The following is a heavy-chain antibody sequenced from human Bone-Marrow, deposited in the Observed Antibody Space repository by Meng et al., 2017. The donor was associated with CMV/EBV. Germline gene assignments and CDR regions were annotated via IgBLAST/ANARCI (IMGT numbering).Heavy chain of an antibody. CDR2: IRYDGSNK. D-gene: IGHD1-26*01. J-gene: IGHJ6*02. V-gene: IGHV3-30*02. CDR3: ALVGATASLGVYYYGMDV. CDR1: GFTFSSYG. Sequence: GESLKISCSASGFTFSSYGMHWVRQAPGKGLEWVAFIRYDGSNKYYADSVKGRFTISRDNSKNTLYLQMNSLRAEDTAVYYCALVGATASLGVYYYGMDVWGQGTTVTVSS.